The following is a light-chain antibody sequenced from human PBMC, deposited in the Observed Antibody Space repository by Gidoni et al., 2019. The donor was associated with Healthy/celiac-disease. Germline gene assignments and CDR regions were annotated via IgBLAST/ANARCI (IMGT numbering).Light chain of an antibody. CDR2: DAY. CDR1: QSISNW. CDR3: QQYNSYWT. Sequence: DIQMTQSPSTLSASVGDRVIITCRASQSISNWLAWYQQNPGNAPKLLIYDAYSLESGFPPKFSGSGSGTEFTLTISSLQPDDFATYYCQQYNSYWTFXQXTKVEI. V-gene: IGKV1-5*01. J-gene: IGKJ1*01.